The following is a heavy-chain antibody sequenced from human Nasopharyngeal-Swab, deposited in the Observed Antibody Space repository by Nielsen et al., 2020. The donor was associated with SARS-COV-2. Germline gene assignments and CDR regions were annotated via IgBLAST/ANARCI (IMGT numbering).Heavy chain of an antibody. CDR3: AKEAGGSGSRRADY. CDR1: GFTFSSYA. J-gene: IGHJ4*02. D-gene: IGHD3-10*01. CDR2: ISGRGGST. Sequence: GESLKISCAASGFTFSSYAMSWVRQAPGKGLEWVSAISGRGGSTYYADSVKGRFTISRDNSKNTLYLQMNSLRAEDTAVYYCAKEAGGSGSRRADYWGQGTLVTVSS. V-gene: IGHV3-23*01.